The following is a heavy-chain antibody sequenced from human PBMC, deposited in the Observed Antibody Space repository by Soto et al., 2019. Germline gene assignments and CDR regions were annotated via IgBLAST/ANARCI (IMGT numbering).Heavy chain of an antibody. CDR1: GFPFTNYA. D-gene: IGHD3-9*01. Sequence: GGSLRLSCAASGFPFTNYAMHWVRRSPGKGLEWVAVMSYDGSQKYYTDPVKGRFTISRDNSKNTLYLQMDSLRAEDTAVYYCARDRDDILTGYLDYWGQGTLVTVSS. J-gene: IGHJ4*02. V-gene: IGHV3-30-3*01. CDR3: ARDRDDILTGYLDY. CDR2: MSYDGSQK.